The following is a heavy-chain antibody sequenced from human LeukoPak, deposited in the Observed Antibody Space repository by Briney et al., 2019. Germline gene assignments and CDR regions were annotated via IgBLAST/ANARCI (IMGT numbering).Heavy chain of an antibody. CDR1: GGSISSYY. CDR3: ARGGYYDSSGYFPFDY. V-gene: IGHV4-59*01. D-gene: IGHD3-22*01. J-gene: IGHJ4*02. Sequence: PSETLSLTCTVSGGSISSYYWSWIRQPPGKGLEWIGYIFYSGSTNYSPSLKGRVTLSVDTSKNQFSVRLTSVTAADTAVYYCARGGYYDSSGYFPFDYWGQGTLVTVSS. CDR2: IFYSGST.